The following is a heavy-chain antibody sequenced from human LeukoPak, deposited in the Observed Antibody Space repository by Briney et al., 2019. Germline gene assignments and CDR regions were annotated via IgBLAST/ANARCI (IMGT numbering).Heavy chain of an antibody. CDR1: GGSISSYY. J-gene: IGHJ4*02. CDR2: IYYSGST. Sequence: PSETLSLTCTVSGGSISSYYWSWIRQPPGKGPEWIGYIYYSGSTNYNPSLKSRVTISVDTSKNQFSLKLSSVTAADTAVYYCARAGDSSGWYGLDYWGQGTQVTVSS. D-gene: IGHD6-19*01. CDR3: ARAGDSSGWYGLDY. V-gene: IGHV4-59*12.